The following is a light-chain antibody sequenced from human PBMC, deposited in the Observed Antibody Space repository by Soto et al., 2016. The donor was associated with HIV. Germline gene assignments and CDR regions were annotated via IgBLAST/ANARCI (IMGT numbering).Light chain of an antibody. Sequence: SYVVTQPPSVSVAPGKTARITCGADNIGSKSVHWYQQKPGQAPVLVIYDDRDRPSGIPEQFSGSNSGNTATLTITSVEAGDEADYYCQVWDSSTDHVIFGGGTQADRP. V-gene: IGLV3-21*04. CDR1: NIGSKS. CDR3: QVWDSSTDHVI. CDR2: DDR. J-gene: IGLJ2*01.